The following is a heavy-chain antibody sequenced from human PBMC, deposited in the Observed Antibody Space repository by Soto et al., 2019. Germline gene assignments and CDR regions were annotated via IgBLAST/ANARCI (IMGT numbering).Heavy chain of an antibody. D-gene: IGHD3-3*01. V-gene: IGHV3-30-3*01. J-gene: IGHJ6*02. Sequence: GSLRLSCAASGFTFSSYAMHWVRQAPGKGLEWVAVISYDGSNKYYADSVKGRFTISRDNSKNTLYLQMNSLRAEDTAVYYCARDYYDFWSGMNGGYYYGMDVWGQGTTVTVSS. CDR3: ARDYYDFWSGMNGGYYYGMDV. CDR2: ISYDGSNK. CDR1: GFTFSSYA.